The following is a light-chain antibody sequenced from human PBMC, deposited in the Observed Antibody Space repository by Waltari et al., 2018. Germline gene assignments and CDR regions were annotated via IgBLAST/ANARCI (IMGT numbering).Light chain of an antibody. V-gene: IGKV1-13*02. CDR3: QQGNTNPLT. CDR1: QGISSY. J-gene: IGKJ4*01. CDR2: YAN. Sequence: IQMSQYPSSLSASVGDRGTITCRASQGISSYLNWYQQKPGKAPKLLVFYANSLASGVPSRFSGSGSGTEFTLTISSLQPEDFATYYCQQGNTNPLTFGGGTKVEIK.